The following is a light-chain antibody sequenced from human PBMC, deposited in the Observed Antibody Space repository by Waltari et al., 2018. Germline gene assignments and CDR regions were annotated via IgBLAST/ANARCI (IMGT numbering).Light chain of an antibody. CDR2: ATS. Sequence: TCRASQSISGYLNWYQQKPGKAPKVLIYATSSLQSGVPSRFSGSGSGTDFTLTITSLQPEDFATYYCQQSYRTPPLTFGGGTKVEIK. J-gene: IGKJ4*01. CDR1: QSISGY. CDR3: QQSYRTPPLT. V-gene: IGKV1-39*01.